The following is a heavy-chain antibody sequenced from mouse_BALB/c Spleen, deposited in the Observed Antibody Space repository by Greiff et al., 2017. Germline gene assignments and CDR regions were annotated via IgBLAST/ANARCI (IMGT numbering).Heavy chain of an antibody. CDR2: ISSGSSTI. V-gene: IGHV5-17*02. J-gene: IGHJ4*01. CDR3: ARGDYEAYYYAMDY. Sequence: DVKLVESGGGLVQPGGSRKLSCAASGFTFSSFGMHWVRQAPEKGLEWVAYISSGSSTIYYADTVKGRFTISRDNPKNTLFLQMTSLRSEDTAMYYCARGDYEAYYYAMDYWGQGTSVTVSS. D-gene: IGHD2-4*01. CDR1: GFTFSSFG.